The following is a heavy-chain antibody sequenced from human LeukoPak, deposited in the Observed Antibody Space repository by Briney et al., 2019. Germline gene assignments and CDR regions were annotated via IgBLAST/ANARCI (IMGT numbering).Heavy chain of an antibody. J-gene: IGHJ4*02. CDR2: IYSGGST. D-gene: IGHD3-10*01. Sequence: GGSLTLSCAASGFTLSSNYMSWVRQAPGEGLEWVTVIYSGGSTYYADSMKGRFTISRDNSKNTLYLQMNSLRAEDTAVYYCASGYYYGSGTAGDLDYWGQGTLVTVSS. V-gene: IGHV3-53*01. CDR1: GFTLSSNY. CDR3: ASGYYYGSGTAGDLDY.